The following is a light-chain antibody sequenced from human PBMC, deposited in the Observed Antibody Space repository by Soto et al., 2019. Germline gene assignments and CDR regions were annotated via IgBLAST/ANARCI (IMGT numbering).Light chain of an antibody. CDR3: LTWDASLSGYV. J-gene: IGLJ1*01. V-gene: IGLV1-47*02. CDR2: SDN. CDR1: SSSIGSNY. Sequence: SVVTQPPSASGTPGQKVTITCTGSSSSIGSNYVYWYQHLPGTAPKLLIFSDNERPSGVPERFSGSKSGTSASLAISGLRSEDEADYYCLTWDASLSGYVFGTGTKLTVL.